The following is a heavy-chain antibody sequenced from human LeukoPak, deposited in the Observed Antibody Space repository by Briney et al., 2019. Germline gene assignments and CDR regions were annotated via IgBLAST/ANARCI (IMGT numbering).Heavy chain of an antibody. J-gene: IGHJ4*02. V-gene: IGHV2-70*04. CDR2: IHWDDNT. CDR3: ARIPRYCSGGTCYSGTFDY. D-gene: IGHD2-15*01. CDR1: GFSLSTSGMR. Sequence: SGPALVKPTQTLTLTCTFSGFSLSTSGMRVSWIRQPPGKALEWLARIHWDDNTFYSTSLKTRLTISKDTSKNQVVLTMTNMDPVDTATYYCARIPRYCSGGTCYSGTFDYWGQGTLVTVSS.